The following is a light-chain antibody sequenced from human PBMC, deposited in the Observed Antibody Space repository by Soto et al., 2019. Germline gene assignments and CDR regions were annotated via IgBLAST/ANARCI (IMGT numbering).Light chain of an antibody. CDR3: QQYGSSPFT. J-gene: IGKJ3*01. CDR2: GAS. V-gene: IGKV3-20*01. Sequence: EIVLTQSPGTLSLSPGERATLSCRASQSVSSSYLAWYQQKPGQAPRLLIYGASSSATGIPDRFSGSGSGTDFTLPISRLEPEDFAVYYCQQYGSSPFTFGPGTKVDIK. CDR1: QSVSSSY.